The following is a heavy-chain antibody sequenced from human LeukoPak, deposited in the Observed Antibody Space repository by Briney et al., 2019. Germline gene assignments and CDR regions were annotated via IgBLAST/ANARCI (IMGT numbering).Heavy chain of an antibody. CDR3: TTDLNQRLKWFGNPLDH. D-gene: IGHD3-10*01. J-gene: IGHJ4*02. CDR2: IRSETDGATT. CDR1: GFRFTYAW. V-gene: IGHV3-15*01. Sequence: PGGSLRLSCVASGFRFTYAWMSWVRQAPGKGLQWVGHIRSETDGATTDYAAAVQGRFTISRDDSKKMLYLEMNSLKTEDTGLYYCTTDLNQRLKWFGNPLDHWGQGTPVTVSS.